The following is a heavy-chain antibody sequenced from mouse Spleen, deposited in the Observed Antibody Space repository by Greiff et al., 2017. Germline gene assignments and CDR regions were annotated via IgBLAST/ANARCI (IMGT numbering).Heavy chain of an antibody. D-gene: IGHD1-3*01. Sequence: QVQLQQSGAELVRPGTSVKVSCKASGYAFTNYLIEWVKQRPGQGLEWIGVINPGSGGTNYNEKFKGKATLTADKSSSTAYMQLSSLTSEDSAVYFCARGGPRSSYAMDYWGQGTSVTVSS. J-gene: IGHJ4*01. CDR3: ARGGPRSSYAMDY. CDR1: GYAFTNYL. V-gene: IGHV1-54*01. CDR2: INPGSGGT.